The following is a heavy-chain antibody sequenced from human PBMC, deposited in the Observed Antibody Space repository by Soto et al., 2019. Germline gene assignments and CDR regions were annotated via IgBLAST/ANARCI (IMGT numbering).Heavy chain of an antibody. V-gene: IGHV4-31*03. Sequence: SETLSLTCTVSGGSISSGGYYWSWIRQHPGKGLEWIGYIYYSGSTYYNPSLKSRVTISVDTSKNQFSLKLSSVTAADTAVYYCARGYRYYDSSGYSLTYFDYWGQGTLVTVSS. CDR1: GGSISSGGYY. D-gene: IGHD3-22*01. J-gene: IGHJ4*02. CDR2: IYYSGST. CDR3: ARGYRYYDSSGYSLTYFDY.